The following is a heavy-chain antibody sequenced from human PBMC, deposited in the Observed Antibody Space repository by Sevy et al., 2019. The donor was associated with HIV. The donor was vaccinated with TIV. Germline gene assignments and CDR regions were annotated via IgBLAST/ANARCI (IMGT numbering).Heavy chain of an antibody. V-gene: IGHV1-18*01. Sequence: AAVKVSCKASGYTFNSYVITWVRQAPGQGLEWMGKISGYNGDTKYGQKFQGRVTMTTDPSTSTAYMELRSLKSDDTAVYYCARAPSVSQRPGQYFQHWGQGTSVTVSS. CDR3: ARAPSVSQRPGQYFQH. CDR2: ISGYNGDT. D-gene: IGHD1-26*01. CDR1: GYTFNSYV. J-gene: IGHJ1*01.